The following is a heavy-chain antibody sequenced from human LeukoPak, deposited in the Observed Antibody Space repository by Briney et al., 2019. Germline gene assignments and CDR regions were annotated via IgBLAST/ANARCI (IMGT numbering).Heavy chain of an antibody. J-gene: IGHJ4*02. D-gene: IGHD3-16*01. CDR1: GFTFSSYG. Sequence: GRSLRLSCAASGFTFSSYGMHWVRQAPGKGLEWVAVIWYDGSNKYYADSVKGRFTISRDNSKNTLYLQMNSLRAEDTAVYYCAREFGGGYEGFDYWGQGTLVTVSS. V-gene: IGHV3-33*01. CDR3: AREFGGGYEGFDY. CDR2: IWYDGSNK.